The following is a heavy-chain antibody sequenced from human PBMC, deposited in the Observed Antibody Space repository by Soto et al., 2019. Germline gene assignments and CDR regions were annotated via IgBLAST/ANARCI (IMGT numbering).Heavy chain of an antibody. Sequence: GSLRLSCAASGFTFSDYYMSWIRQAPGKGLEWVSNIRTSGSTINYADSVKGRFTISRDNAKNSLYLQMNSLRAEDTAVYYCARVSPPLDYWGQGTLVTVSS. J-gene: IGHJ4*02. CDR3: ARVSPPLDY. V-gene: IGHV3-11*01. CDR1: GFTFSDYY. CDR2: IRTSGSTI.